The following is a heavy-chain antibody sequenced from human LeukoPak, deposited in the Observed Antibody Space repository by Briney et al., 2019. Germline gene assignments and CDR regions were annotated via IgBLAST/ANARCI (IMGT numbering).Heavy chain of an antibody. CDR2: LWYDGSNK. J-gene: IGHJ3*02. D-gene: IGHD3-3*01. Sequence: PGGSLRLSCAASGFTFSSYGMHWVRQAPGKGLEWVAVLWYDGSNKYYADSVKGRFTISRDNSKNTLYLQMNSLRAEDTAVYYCARDPGPSHYDFWSGYVDAFDIWGQGTMVTVSS. CDR1: GFTFSSYG. V-gene: IGHV3-33*01. CDR3: ARDPGPSHYDFWSGYVDAFDI.